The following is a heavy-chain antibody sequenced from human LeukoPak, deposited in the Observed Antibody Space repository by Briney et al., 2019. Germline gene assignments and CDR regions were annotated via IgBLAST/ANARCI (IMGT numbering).Heavy chain of an antibody. V-gene: IGHV4-4*07. CDR1: GGSISNYH. CDR2: IHTSGST. Sequence: SETLSLTCTVSGGSISNYHWSWIRQPAGKGLEWIGQIHTSGSTNYNPPLKSRVTVSIDTPENQLSLTIRSVTAADTAIYYCARRQISSGWSFDYWGEGTLVTVSS. J-gene: IGHJ4*02. D-gene: IGHD6-19*01. CDR3: ARRQISSGWSFDY.